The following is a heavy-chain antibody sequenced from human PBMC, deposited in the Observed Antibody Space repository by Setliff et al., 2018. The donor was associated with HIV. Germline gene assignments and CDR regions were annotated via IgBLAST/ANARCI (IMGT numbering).Heavy chain of an antibody. V-gene: IGHV5-51*01. CDR1: GYYFPNSW. J-gene: IGHJ5*02. CDR2: IYPGDSDT. Sequence: GESLKISCKGFGYYFPNSWIVWVRQMPGKGLELMGVIYPGDSDTMYSPVFEGQVTISVDTSINTAYLQWNSLKASDSGIYYCAKSSGSYPLGFDPWGQGTLVTVS. CDR3: AKSSGSYPLGFDP. D-gene: IGHD3-16*02.